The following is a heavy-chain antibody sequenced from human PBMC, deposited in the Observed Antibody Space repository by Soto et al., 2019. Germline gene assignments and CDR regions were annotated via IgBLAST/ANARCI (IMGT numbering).Heavy chain of an antibody. V-gene: IGHV3-23*01. Sequence: TGGSLRLSCAASGFTFSSYAMSWVRQAPGKGLEWVSAISGSGGSTYYADSVKGRFTISRDNSKNTLYLQMNSLRAEDTAVYYCAKASTYYYDSSGYPREGYYYYGMDVWGQGTTVTVSS. CDR3: AKASTYYYDSSGYPREGYYYYGMDV. J-gene: IGHJ6*02. CDR2: ISGSGGST. CDR1: GFTFSSYA. D-gene: IGHD3-22*01.